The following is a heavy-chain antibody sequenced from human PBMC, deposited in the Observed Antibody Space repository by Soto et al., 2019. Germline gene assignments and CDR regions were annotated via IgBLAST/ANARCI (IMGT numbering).Heavy chain of an antibody. V-gene: IGHV1-24*01. Sequence: GASVKVSCKVSGYTLTELSMHWVRQAPGKGLEWMGGFDPEDGETIYAQKFQGRVTMTEDTSTDTAYMELSSLRSEDTAVYYCATDDLATVTHDFDYWGQGTLVTVSS. CDR3: ATDDLATVTHDFDY. D-gene: IGHD4-4*01. CDR1: GYTLTELS. J-gene: IGHJ4*02. CDR2: FDPEDGET.